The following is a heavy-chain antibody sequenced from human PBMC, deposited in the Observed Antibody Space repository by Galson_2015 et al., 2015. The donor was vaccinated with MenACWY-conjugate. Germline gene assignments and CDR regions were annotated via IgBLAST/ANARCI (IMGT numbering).Heavy chain of an antibody. D-gene: IGHD1-26*01. J-gene: IGHJ4*02. V-gene: IGHV4-61*09. Sequence: TLSLTCTVSGGSVNTGDSYWCWIRQPAGKELEWIGQIYPSGNTNYNPSLRSRVTISLDTSKNQFSLELNSVTAADTAVYYCARTREVTPKYSGSYYLVYFDYWGQGTLVTVSS. CDR3: ARTREVTPKYSGSYYLVYFDY. CDR2: IYPSGNT. CDR1: GGSVNTGDSY.